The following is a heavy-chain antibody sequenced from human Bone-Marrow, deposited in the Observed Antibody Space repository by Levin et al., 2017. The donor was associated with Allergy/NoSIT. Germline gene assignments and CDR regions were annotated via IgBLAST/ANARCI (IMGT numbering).Heavy chain of an antibody. CDR2: MNPNSGNT. Sequence: ASVKVSCKASGYTFTSYDINWVRQATGQGLEWMGWMNPNSGNTGYAQKFQGRVTMTRNTSISTAYMEQSSLRSEDTAVYYCARSQPYYDFWSGSINYYSGMDVWGQGTTVTVSS. CDR3: ARSQPYYDFWSGSINYYSGMDV. V-gene: IGHV1-8*01. CDR1: GYTFTSYD. D-gene: IGHD3-3*01. J-gene: IGHJ6*02.